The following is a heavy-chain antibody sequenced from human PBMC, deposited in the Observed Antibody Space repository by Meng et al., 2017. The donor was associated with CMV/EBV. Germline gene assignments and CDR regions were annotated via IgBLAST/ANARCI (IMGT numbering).Heavy chain of an antibody. CDR1: GGSISSYY. CDR2: IYYSGST. J-gene: IGHJ4*02. CDR3: ASSVYYDFWSGSQTFDY. D-gene: IGHD3-3*01. Sequence: GQLQGSGPGLVKPSEPLSLTCTVSGGSISSYYWSWIRQPAGKGLEWIGYIYYSGSTNYNPSLKSRVTISVDTSKNQFSLKLSSVTAADTAVYYCASSVYYDFWSGSQTFDYWGQGTLVTVSS. V-gene: IGHV4-59*01.